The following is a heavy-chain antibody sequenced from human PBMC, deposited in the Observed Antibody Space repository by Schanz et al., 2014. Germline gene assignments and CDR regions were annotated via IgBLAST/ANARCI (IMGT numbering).Heavy chain of an antibody. CDR1: GFTFSSYS. J-gene: IGHJ5*01. V-gene: IGHV3-74*02. D-gene: IGHD2-15*01. CDR3: AKTPREYCNYDNCPNWFDS. CDR2: INSVGSNT. Sequence: EVQLVESGGGLVQPGGSLRLSCAASGFTFSSYSMNWVRQDPGKGLVWVARINSVGSNTDYADSVTGRFTISRDNAKNTLYLQMNTLRAEDTAVYYCAKTPREYCNYDNCPNWFDSWGQGTLVTASS.